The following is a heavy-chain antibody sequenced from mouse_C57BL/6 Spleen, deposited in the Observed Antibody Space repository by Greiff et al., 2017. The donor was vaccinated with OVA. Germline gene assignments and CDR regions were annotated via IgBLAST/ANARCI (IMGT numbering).Heavy chain of an antibody. J-gene: IGHJ4*01. CDR1: GYSFTDYN. CDR3: ARAANSAYYYAMDY. V-gene: IGHV1-39*01. Sequence: VQLQQSGPELVKPGASVKISCKASGYSFTDYNMNWVKQSNGKSLEWIGVINPNYGTTSYNQKFKGKATLTVDQSSSTAYMQLNSMTSENSAVYYGARAANSAYYYAMDYWGQGTSVTVSS. CDR2: INPNYGTT. D-gene: IGHD6-1*01.